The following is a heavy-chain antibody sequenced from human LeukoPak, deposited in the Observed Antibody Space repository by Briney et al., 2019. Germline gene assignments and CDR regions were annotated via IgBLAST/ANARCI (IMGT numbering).Heavy chain of an antibody. D-gene: IGHD3-10*01. CDR3: ARGWYYYGSGSYYNFPWFDP. CDR1: VGSISSSY. CDR2: IYYSGST. Sequence: SETLSLTCTVSVGSISSSYWSWIRQPPARELEWIGYIYYSGSTNYNPSLKSRVTMSVDMSKNQFSLKLSSATAADTAVYYCARGWYYYGSGSYYNFPWFDPWGQGTLVTVSS. J-gene: IGHJ5*02. V-gene: IGHV4-59*12.